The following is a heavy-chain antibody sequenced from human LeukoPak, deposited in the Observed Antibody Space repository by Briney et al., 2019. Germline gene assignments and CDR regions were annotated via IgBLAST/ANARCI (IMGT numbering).Heavy chain of an antibody. CDR3: ARDGVGYCSSTSCFSWFDP. J-gene: IGHJ5*02. Sequence: ASVKVSCKASGYTFTSYGISWVRQAPGQGLEWMGWISAYNGNTNYAQKLQGRVTMTTDTSTSTAYRELRSLRSDDTAVYYCARDGVGYCSSTSCFSWFDPWGQGTLVSVSS. CDR2: ISAYNGNT. CDR1: GYTFTSYG. D-gene: IGHD2-2*01. V-gene: IGHV1-18*01.